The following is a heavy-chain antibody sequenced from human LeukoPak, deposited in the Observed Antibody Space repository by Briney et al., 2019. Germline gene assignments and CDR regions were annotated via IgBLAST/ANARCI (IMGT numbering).Heavy chain of an antibody. J-gene: IGHJ2*01. CDR3: ARVRVTADSAAFDL. Sequence: ASVKVSRKASGYTFTNYYMHWVRQAPGQGLEWMGMISPSGASTSYAQKFQGRVTMTRDVSTSTVYMELSSLRSEDTAVYYCARVRVTADSAAFDLWGRGTLVTVSS. CDR2: ISPSGAST. CDR1: GYTFTNYY. D-gene: IGHD5-18*01. V-gene: IGHV1-46*01.